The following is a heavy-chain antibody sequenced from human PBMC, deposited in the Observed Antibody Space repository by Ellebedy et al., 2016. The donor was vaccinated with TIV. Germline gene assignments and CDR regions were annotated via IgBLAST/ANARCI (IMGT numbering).Heavy chain of an antibody. Sequence: SETLSLXXTVSGGSVSSGSYYWSWIRQPPGKGLEWIGYIYYSGSTNYNPSLKSRVTISVDTSKNQFSLKLSSVTAADTAVYYCARGPPLIAARPNGFDYWGQGTLVTVSS. J-gene: IGHJ4*02. D-gene: IGHD6-6*01. CDR1: GGSVSSGSYY. V-gene: IGHV4-61*01. CDR3: ARGPPLIAARPNGFDY. CDR2: IYYSGST.